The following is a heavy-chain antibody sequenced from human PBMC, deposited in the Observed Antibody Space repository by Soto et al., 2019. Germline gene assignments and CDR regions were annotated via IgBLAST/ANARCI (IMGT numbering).Heavy chain of an antibody. CDR3: ARQRVVLFKDYYYYYYMDV. CDR1: GFTFSSYG. V-gene: IGHV4-39*01. D-gene: IGHD2-21*01. Sequence: PGGSLRLSCAASGFTFSSYGMHWVRQPPGKGLEWIGSIYYSGSTYYNPSLKSRVTISVDTPKNQFSLKLSSVTAADTAVYYCARQRVVLFKDYYYYYYMDVWGKGTTVTVSS. J-gene: IGHJ6*03. CDR2: IYYSGST.